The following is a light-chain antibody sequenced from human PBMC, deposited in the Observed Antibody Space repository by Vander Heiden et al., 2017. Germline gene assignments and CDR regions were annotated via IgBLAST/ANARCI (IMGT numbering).Light chain of an antibody. CDR3: QQYGNSPLT. V-gene: IGKV3-20*01. J-gene: IGKJ1*01. CDR1: QSVSSSY. Sequence: EIVLTQSPGTLSLSPGERAPLSCSASQSVSSSYLAWYQQKPGQAPRLLIYGASSRATGIPDRFTGSGSGTDFTLTISSLEAEDFAVYYCQQYGNSPLTFGQGTKVEIK. CDR2: GAS.